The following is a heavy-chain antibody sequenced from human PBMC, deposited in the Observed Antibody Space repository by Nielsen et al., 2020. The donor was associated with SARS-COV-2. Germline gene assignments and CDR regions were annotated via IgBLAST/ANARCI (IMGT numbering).Heavy chain of an antibody. D-gene: IGHD6-6*01. CDR3: ARLASSNPNYYYYYMDV. V-gene: IGHV1-18*04. CDR1: GYTFTSYG. CDR2: ISAYNGNT. Sequence: ASVKVSCKASGYTFTSYGISWVRQAPGQGLEWMGWISAYNGNTNYAQKLQGRVTMTTDTSTSTAYMELSSLRSEDTAVYYCARLASSNPNYYYYYMDVWGKGTTVTVSS. J-gene: IGHJ6*03.